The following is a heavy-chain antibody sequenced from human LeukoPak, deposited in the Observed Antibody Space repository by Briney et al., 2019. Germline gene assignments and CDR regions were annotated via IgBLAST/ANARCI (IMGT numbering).Heavy chain of an antibody. V-gene: IGHV3-30*02. CDR2: IRYDGNNK. Sequence: GGSLRLSCAASGCTFSSYGMHWVRQAPGKGLEWVAFIRYDGNNKYYADSVKGRFTISRDNSKNTLYLQMNSLRAEDTAVYYCAKDLEQQLVTSNWFDPWGQGTLVTVSS. CDR1: GCTFSSYG. J-gene: IGHJ5*02. CDR3: AKDLEQQLVTSNWFDP. D-gene: IGHD6-13*01.